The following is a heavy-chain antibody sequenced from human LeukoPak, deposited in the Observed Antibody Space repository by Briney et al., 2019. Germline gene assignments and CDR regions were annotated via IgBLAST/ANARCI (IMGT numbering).Heavy chain of an antibody. CDR2: IWSDGSDK. D-gene: IGHD1-26*01. J-gene: IGHJ4*02. Sequence: PGGSLRLSCVASGFSFSNYGMHWVRQAPGKGLEGVALIWSDGSDKYYADSVKGRFTISRDNSKNTVFLQVNSLRAEDTAVYYCARDRPTGSYYSIDYWGQGTLVTVSS. V-gene: IGHV3-33*01. CDR3: ARDRPTGSYYSIDY. CDR1: GFSFSNYG.